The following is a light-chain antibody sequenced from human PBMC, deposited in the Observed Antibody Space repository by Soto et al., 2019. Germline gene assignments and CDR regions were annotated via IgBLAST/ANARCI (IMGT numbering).Light chain of an antibody. CDR2: DAS. V-gene: IGKV1-5*01. J-gene: IGKJ2*01. Sequence: DIQMTQSPSTPAASVGDRGTITCRARQSISSWLGWYQQKPGKAPKLLIYDASSLESGVPSRFSGSGSGTEFTLTISSLQPDDFATYYCQQYNSYSQVTFGQGTELEIK. CDR1: QSISSW. CDR3: QQYNSYSQVT.